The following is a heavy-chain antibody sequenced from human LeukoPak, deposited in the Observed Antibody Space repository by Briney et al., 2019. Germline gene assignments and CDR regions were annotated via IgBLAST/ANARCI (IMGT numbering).Heavy chain of an antibody. CDR2: INHSGST. J-gene: IGHJ4*02. V-gene: IGHV4-34*01. CDR3: ARVRRVGWKIVY. D-gene: IGHD1-1*01. Sequence: SETLSLTCAVYGGSFSGYYWSWIRQPPGKGLEWIGEINHSGSTNYNPSLKSRVTISVDTSKNQFSLKLSSVTAADTAVYYCARVRRVGWKIVYWGQGTLVTVSS. CDR1: GGSFSGYY.